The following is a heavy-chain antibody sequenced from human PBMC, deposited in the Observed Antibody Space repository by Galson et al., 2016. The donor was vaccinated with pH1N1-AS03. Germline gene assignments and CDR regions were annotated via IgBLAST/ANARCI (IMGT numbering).Heavy chain of an antibody. CDR1: GFTFRTFG. CDR3: VTGNQNYFDY. J-gene: IGHJ4*02. Sequence: SLRLSCAASGFTFRTFGMHWVRQAPGKGLEWVAVIWNDGSLKKYGDSVKGRFIISRENSNNTVSLEMSSLRAEETALYYCVTGNQNYFDYWGQGTLVTVSA. CDR2: IWNDGSLK. D-gene: IGHD2-8*02. V-gene: IGHV3-33*01.